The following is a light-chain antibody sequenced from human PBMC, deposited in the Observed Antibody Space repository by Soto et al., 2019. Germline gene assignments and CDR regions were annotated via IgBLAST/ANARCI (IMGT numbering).Light chain of an antibody. J-gene: IGLJ1*01. V-gene: IGLV1-44*01. Sequence: QSVLTQPPSASGTPGQRVTISCSGSSSNIGSNTVNWYHQLPGTAPKLLIYSNNQRPSGVPDRFSGSKSGTSASLAISGLQSEDEADYYCAAWDDSLNVYVFGTGTKLTVL. CDR3: AAWDDSLNVYV. CDR1: SSNIGSNT. CDR2: SNN.